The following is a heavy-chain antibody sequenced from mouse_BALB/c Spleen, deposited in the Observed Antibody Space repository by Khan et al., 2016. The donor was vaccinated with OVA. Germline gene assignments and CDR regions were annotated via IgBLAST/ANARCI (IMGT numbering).Heavy chain of an antibody. V-gene: IGHV9-3-1*01. Sequence: QIQLVQSGPELKKPVETVKISCKASGYTFTNYGMNWVKQAPGKGLKWMGWINTYTGEPTYADDFKGRFAFSLETSASTAYLQINNLKNEDTATYFGAGGGYWYFDVWGAGTTVTVSS. CDR2: INTYTGEP. D-gene: IGHD1-1*02. CDR3: AGGGYWYFDV. J-gene: IGHJ1*01. CDR1: GYTFTNYG.